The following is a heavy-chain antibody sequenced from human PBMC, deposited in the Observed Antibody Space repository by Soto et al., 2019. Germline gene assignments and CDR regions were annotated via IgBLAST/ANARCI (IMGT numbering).Heavy chain of an antibody. J-gene: IGHJ4*02. CDR3: PGGWQWLAFDH. CDR1: GGSISSYY. D-gene: IGHD6-19*01. CDR2: FYNSGST. Sequence: QVQLQESGPGLVTPSETLSLTCTVSGGSISSYYWSWIRQPPGKALEWIGAFYNSGSTNYNPSLKSRVTISVDTAKNQLSLKLSSVTAADTALYYCPGGWQWLAFDHWGQGILVTVSS. V-gene: IGHV4-59*01.